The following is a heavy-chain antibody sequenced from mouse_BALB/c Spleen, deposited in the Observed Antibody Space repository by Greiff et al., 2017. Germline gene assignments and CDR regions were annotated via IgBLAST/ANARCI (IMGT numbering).Heavy chain of an antibody. Sequence: EVKLMESGGGLVQPGGSMKLSCVASGFTFSNYWMNWVRQSPEKGLEWVAEIRLKSNNYATHYAESVKGRFTISRDDSKSSVYLQMNNLRAEDTGIYYCTRPYDGYYRGYWYFDVWGAGTTVTVSS. CDR3: TRPYDGYYRGYWYFDV. CDR2: IRLKSNNYAT. V-gene: IGHV6-6*02. CDR1: GFTFSNYW. D-gene: IGHD2-3*01. J-gene: IGHJ1*01.